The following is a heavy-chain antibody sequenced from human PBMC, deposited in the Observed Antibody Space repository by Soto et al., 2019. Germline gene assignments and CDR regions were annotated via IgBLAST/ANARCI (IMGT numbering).Heavy chain of an antibody. CDR1: GFNFNRYA. D-gene: IGHD2-21*02. CDR2: ISGSGATT. V-gene: IGHV3-23*01. CDR3: AKDPEVVVTAPDY. Sequence: EVQLLESGGGLVQPGGSLRLSCAASGFNFNRYAMHWVRQAAGKGLEWVSGISGSGATTYYADSVKGRFTISRDNSKNTVYLEMNGLRAGDTAVYYCAKDPEVVVTAPDYWGQGTPVTVSS. J-gene: IGHJ4*02.